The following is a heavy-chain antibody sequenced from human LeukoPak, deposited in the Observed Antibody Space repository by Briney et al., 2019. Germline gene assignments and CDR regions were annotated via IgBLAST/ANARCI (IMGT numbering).Heavy chain of an antibody. CDR3: ARGKRGGYDYYYYYYMDV. Sequence: SETLSLTCTVSGGSISSYYWSWIRQPPGKGLEWIGYIYYSGSTNYNPSLKSRVTISVDTSKNQFSLKLSSVTAADTAVYYCARGKRGGYDYYYYYYMDVRGKGTTVTVS. V-gene: IGHV4-59*01. D-gene: IGHD5-12*01. CDR1: GGSISSYY. J-gene: IGHJ6*03. CDR2: IYYSGST.